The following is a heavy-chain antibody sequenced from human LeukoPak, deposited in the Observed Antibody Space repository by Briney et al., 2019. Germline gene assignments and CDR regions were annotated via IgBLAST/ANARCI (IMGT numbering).Heavy chain of an antibody. D-gene: IGHD3-10*01. CDR1: GGSFSGYS. V-gene: IGHV4-34*12. Sequence: SETLSLTCAVYGGSFSGYSWSWIRQPPGKGLEWIGNIFYSGSTYYSPSLRSRVTISLDTFRNQFSLKLNSVTAADTAVYYCAKSNGYGLVDVWGQGTMVTVSS. J-gene: IGHJ3*01. CDR3: AKSNGYGLVDV. CDR2: IFYSGST.